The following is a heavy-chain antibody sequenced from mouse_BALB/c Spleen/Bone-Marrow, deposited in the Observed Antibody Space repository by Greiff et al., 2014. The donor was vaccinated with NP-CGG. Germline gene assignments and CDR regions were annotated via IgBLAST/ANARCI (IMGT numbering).Heavy chain of an antibody. CDR1: GFSLTTYG. CDR3: ARNEGRSFTY. Sequence: VQLVESGPGLLQPSQSLSITCTVSGFSLTTYGVHWVRQSPGKNLEWLGVIWNDGSTDYNAGFIFRLSISKDNSKSQIFFKMNSLQANDTAIYYCARNEGRSFTYWGQGTLVTVSS. V-gene: IGHV2-2*02. J-gene: IGHJ3*01. CDR2: IWNDGST.